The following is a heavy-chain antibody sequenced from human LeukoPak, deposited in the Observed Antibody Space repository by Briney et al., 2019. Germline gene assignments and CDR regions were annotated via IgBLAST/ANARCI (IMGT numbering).Heavy chain of an antibody. CDR3: ARGVALEYGDCSPFDY. J-gene: IGHJ4*02. CDR1: GYTFTGYY. Sequence: ASVKVSCKASGYTFTGYYMHWVRQAPGQGLEWMGWLNPNSGDTNYAQKFQGRVTMATDTSISTAYMEVSRLRSDDTAVYYCARGVALEYGDCSPFDYWGQGTLVTVSS. V-gene: IGHV1-2*02. CDR2: LNPNSGDT. D-gene: IGHD4-17*01.